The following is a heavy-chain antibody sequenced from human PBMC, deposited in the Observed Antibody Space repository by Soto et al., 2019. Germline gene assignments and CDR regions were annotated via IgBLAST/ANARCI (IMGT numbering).Heavy chain of an antibody. CDR2: ISSSSSYT. V-gene: IGHV3-11*06. D-gene: IGHD3-10*01. J-gene: IGHJ4*02. CDR3: ARAQNYYGSGSYPETYFDY. CDR1: GFTFSDYY. Sequence: GGSLRLSCAASGFTFSDYYMSWICQAPGKGLEWVSYISSSSSYTNYADSVKGRFTISRDNAKNSLYLQMNSLRAEDTAVYYCARAQNYYGSGSYPETYFDYWGQGTLVTVSS.